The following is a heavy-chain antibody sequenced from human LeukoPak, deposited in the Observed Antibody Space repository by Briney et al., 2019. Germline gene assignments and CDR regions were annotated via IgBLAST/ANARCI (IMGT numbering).Heavy chain of an antibody. CDR2: IIPIFGTA. CDR3: ARGRVTIFGVVTGGPLYYFDY. CDR1: GGTFSSYA. J-gene: IGHJ4*02. Sequence: SVKVSCKASGGTFSSYAISWVRQAPGQGLEWMGGIIPIFGTANYAQKFQCRVTITADESTRTAYMELSSLRSEDTAVYYCARGRVTIFGVVTGGPLYYFDYWGQGTLVTVSS. V-gene: IGHV1-69*13. D-gene: IGHD3-3*01.